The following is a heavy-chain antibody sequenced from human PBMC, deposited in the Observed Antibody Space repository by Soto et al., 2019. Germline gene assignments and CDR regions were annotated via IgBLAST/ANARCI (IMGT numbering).Heavy chain of an antibody. CDR2: INHIFGTT. V-gene: IGHV1-2*02. J-gene: IGHJ3*02. D-gene: IGHD2-21*02. CDR1: GYTFTGYY. Sequence: ASVNVSFKASGYTFTGYYMHWVRQAPGQGLELMGWINHIFGTTNYAQKFQGRVTITTDTSTSTAYMELSSLRSEDTAMYSCARYSRVVTAILHSGAFDIWGQGTMVNDSS. CDR3: ARYSRVVTAILHSGAFDI.